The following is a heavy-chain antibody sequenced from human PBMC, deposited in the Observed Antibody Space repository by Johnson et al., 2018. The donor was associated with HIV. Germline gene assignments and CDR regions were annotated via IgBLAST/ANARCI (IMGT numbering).Heavy chain of an antibody. CDR1: GFTFSSYG. CDR3: AREGGDCSSTSCYQDAFDI. CDR2: IRYDGSNK. J-gene: IGHJ3*02. D-gene: IGHD2-2*01. Sequence: QVQLVESGGGVVQPGGSLRLSCAASGFTFSSYGMHWVRQAPGKGLAWVAFIRYDGSNKYYADSVKGRFTISIDNSKNKLYLQMNSLRAEDTAVYYCAREGGDCSSTSCYQDAFDIGGQGTMVTVSS. V-gene: IGHV3-30*02.